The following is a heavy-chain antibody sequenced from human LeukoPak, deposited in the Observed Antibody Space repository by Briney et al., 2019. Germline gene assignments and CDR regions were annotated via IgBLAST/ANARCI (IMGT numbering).Heavy chain of an antibody. V-gene: IGHV4-59*01. D-gene: IGHD6-13*01. J-gene: IGHJ3*01. Sequence: SETLSLTCTVSGGSISSYYCSWVRPPPAKGRGWVGFVYYTGSTNYSPSLKSRVTISVDTSKNQFSLKLRSVTAADTAVYYCARISSSNWYNERGAFDVWGQGTMVTVSS. CDR1: GGSISSYY. CDR2: VYYTGST. CDR3: ARISSSNWYNERGAFDV.